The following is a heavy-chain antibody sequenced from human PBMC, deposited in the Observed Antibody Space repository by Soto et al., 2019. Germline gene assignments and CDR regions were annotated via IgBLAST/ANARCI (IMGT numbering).Heavy chain of an antibody. CDR2: MNPNSGNT. Sequence: GASVKVSCKASGYTFTSYDINWGRQATGQRLEWMGWMNPNSGNTGYAQKFRGRLTMARNTSISTAYMELSSLRSEDTAVYYCAREDLYCSSTNCYHNWFDPWGQGTLVTVSS. CDR3: AREDLYCSSTNCYHNWFDP. J-gene: IGHJ5*02. V-gene: IGHV1-8*01. CDR1: GYTFTSYD. D-gene: IGHD2-2*01.